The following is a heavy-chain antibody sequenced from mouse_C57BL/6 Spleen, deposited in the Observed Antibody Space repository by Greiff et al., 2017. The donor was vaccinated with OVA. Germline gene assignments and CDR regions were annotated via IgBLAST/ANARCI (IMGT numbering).Heavy chain of an antibody. D-gene: IGHD2-1*01. Sequence: EVKVEESGGGLVKPGGSLKLSCAASGFTFSSYTMSWVRQTPEKRLEWVATISGGGGNTYYPDSVKGRFTISRDNAKNTLYLQMSSLRSEDTALYYCARHDYGNYEYVDVWGTGTTVTVSS. CDR2: ISGGGGNT. CDR3: ARHDYGNYEYVDV. V-gene: IGHV5-9*01. CDR1: GFTFSSYT. J-gene: IGHJ1*03.